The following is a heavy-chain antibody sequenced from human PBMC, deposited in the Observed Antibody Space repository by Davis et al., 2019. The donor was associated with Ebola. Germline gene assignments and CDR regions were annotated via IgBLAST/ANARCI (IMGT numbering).Heavy chain of an antibody. CDR2: ISGSGGST. CDR3: AKSGLSFGVVKYHYGMDV. D-gene: IGHD3-3*01. J-gene: IGHJ6*04. CDR1: VITISSYA. V-gene: IGHV3-23*01. Sequence: WGSLTLSCTDSVITISSYAMTWVRQAPGKGLEWVSAISGSGGSTYYADSVKGRFTISIDNSKKTLYLQMNSLRAEDTDVYYCAKSGLSFGVVKYHYGMDVWGKGTTVTVSS.